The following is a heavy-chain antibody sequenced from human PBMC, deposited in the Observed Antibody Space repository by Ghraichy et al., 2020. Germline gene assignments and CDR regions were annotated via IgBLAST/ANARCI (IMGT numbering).Heavy chain of an antibody. J-gene: IGHJ6*02. CDR2: ISGDGGKS. D-gene: IGHD3-22*01. CDR3: VKGTHAPHDYYEFYFYGMDV. Sequence: GGSLRLSCVMSRLTFADYAMHWVRQVPGKGLQWLAVISGDGGKSYYTDSVRGRFTISRDNRENSLHLQMNGLTIEDSGLYYCVKGTHAPHDYYEFYFYGMDVWGRGTTVTVSS. V-gene: IGHV3-43*02. CDR1: RLTFADYA.